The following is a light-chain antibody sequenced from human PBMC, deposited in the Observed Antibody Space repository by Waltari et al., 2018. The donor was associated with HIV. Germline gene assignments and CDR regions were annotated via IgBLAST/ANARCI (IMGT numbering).Light chain of an antibody. V-gene: IGKV1-12*01. Sequence: DIQMTQSPSSVSASVGDRVSITCRTAQGIGTALALYQRSPGKVPSLLIYEASRMEIGVPSRFSGSGSGTFFLLNLSDLQPEDFATYYCQQAKTFPHTFGGGTRVEL. CDR2: EAS. J-gene: IGKJ4*01. CDR1: QGIGTA. CDR3: QQAKTFPHT.